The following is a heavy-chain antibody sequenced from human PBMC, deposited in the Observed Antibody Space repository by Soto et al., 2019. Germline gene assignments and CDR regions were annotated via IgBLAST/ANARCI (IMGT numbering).Heavy chain of an antibody. D-gene: IGHD6-19*01. J-gene: IGHJ1*01. CDR1: GFTFSSYG. Sequence: PGGSLRLSCAASGFTFSSYGMHWVRQAPGKGLEWVAVISYDGSNKYYADSVKGRFTISRDNSKNTLYLQMNSLRSEDTAVYYCARGIQQWLTEYFQHWGQGTLVTVSS. V-gene: IGHV3-30*03. CDR2: ISYDGSNK. CDR3: ARGIQQWLTEYFQH.